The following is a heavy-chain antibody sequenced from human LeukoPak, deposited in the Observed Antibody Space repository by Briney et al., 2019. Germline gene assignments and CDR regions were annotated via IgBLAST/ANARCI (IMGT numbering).Heavy chain of an antibody. Sequence: GRSLRLSCAASGFTFDDYAMHWVRQAPGKGLEWVSGIRANGITTYYADSVKGRFTISRDNSRNMVYLQMNGLRVEDTAIYYCANDLGWIQLNLGRGQGTLVTVSS. D-gene: IGHD5-24*01. J-gene: IGHJ4*02. CDR3: ANDLGWIQLNLG. CDR2: IRANGITT. V-gene: IGHV3-23*01. CDR1: GFTFDDYA.